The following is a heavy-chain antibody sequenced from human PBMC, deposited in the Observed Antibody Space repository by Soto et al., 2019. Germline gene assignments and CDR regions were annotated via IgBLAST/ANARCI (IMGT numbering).Heavy chain of an antibody. D-gene: IGHD3-10*01. CDR3: ARESNMGDF. Sequence: GGSLRLSCAASGFTFSNSNMDWVRQAPGKGLEWISYISSNSRVIYYADSAKGRFTISRDNAKNSLFLQMSGLRDEDTAVYYCARESNMGDFWGQGTLVTVS. V-gene: IGHV3-48*02. J-gene: IGHJ4*02. CDR1: GFTFSNSN. CDR2: ISSNSRVI.